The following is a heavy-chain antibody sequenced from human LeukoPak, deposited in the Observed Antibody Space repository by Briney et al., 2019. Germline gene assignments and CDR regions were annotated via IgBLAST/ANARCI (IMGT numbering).Heavy chain of an antibody. J-gene: IGHJ3*02. CDR3: ARGTNDYGGTDDAFDI. CDR1: GFTFSSYS. D-gene: IGHD4-23*01. CDR2: ISSSSSYI. V-gene: IGHV3-21*01. Sequence: GGSLRLSCAASGFTFSSYSMNWVRQAPGKGLEWVSSISSSSSYIYYADSVKGRFTISRDNAKNSLYLQMNSLRAEDTAVYYCARGTNDYGGTDDAFDIWGQGTMVTVSS.